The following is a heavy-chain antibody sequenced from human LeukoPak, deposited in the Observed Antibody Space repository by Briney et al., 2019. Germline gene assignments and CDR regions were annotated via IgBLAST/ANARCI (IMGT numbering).Heavy chain of an antibody. V-gene: IGHV1-69*06. Sequence: GASVKVSCKASGGTFSSYTISWVRQAPGQGLEWMGGIIPIFGTANHAQKFQGRVTITADKSTSTAYMELSSLRSEDTAVYYCARSPPQNFDILTGYFADWGQGTLVTVSS. CDR2: IIPIFGTA. J-gene: IGHJ4*02. D-gene: IGHD3-9*01. CDR3: ARSPPQNFDILTGYFAD. CDR1: GGTFSSYT.